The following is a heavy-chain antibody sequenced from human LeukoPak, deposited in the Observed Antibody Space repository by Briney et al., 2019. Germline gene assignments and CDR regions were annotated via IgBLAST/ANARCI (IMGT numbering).Heavy chain of an antibody. Sequence: GESLKIFCKASSYSFTDYWIGWVRQMPGQGLEWMGIVYPAGSQTIYSPSFQGQVTISVDRSTRTAYLQWNTLKASDTAMYYCARHCGGSTRLCPFDYWGQGTLVTVSS. CDR2: VYPAGSQT. CDR1: SYSFTDYW. V-gene: IGHV5-51*01. D-gene: IGHD2-21*01. CDR3: ARHCGGSTRLCPFDY. J-gene: IGHJ4*02.